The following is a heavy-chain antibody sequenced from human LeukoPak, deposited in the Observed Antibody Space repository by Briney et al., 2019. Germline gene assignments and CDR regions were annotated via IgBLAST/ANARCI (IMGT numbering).Heavy chain of an antibody. CDR2: IKQDGSEK. CDR1: GFTFGSYW. Sequence: GGSLRLSCAASGFTFGSYWMSWVRQAPGKGLEWVANIKQDGSEKYYVDSVKGRFTISRDNAKNSLFLQMNSLRADDTAVYHCMMSLTAHYYYGLDVWGQGTTVTDSS. D-gene: IGHD2-21*02. CDR3: MMSLTAHYYYGLDV. V-gene: IGHV3-7*02. J-gene: IGHJ6*02.